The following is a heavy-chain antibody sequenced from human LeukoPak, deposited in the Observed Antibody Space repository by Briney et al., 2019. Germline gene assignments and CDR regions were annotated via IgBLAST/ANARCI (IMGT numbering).Heavy chain of an antibody. CDR2: IRYDGSNK. CDR1: GFTFSSYG. D-gene: IGHD3-10*01. CDR3: AKDYLYYYGSGSYYYMDV. V-gene: IGHV3-30*02. Sequence: GGSLRLSCAASGFTFSSYGMHWVRQAPGKGLEWVAFIRYDGSNKYYADSVKGRFTISRDNSKNTLYLQMNSLRAEDTAVYYCAKDYLYYYGSGSYYYMDVWGKGTTVTISS. J-gene: IGHJ6*03.